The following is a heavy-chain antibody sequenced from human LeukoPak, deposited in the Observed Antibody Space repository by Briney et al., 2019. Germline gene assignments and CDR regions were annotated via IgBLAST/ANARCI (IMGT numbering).Heavy chain of an antibody. D-gene: IGHD6-6*01. V-gene: IGHV3-23*01. CDR3: AKPGYSSSNWFDP. Sequence: PGGSLRLSCVVSGFTFSSYAMSWVRQAPGKGLEWVSAISGSGGSTYYADSVKGRFTISRDNSKNTLYLQMNSLRAEDTAVYYCAKPGYSSSNWFDPWGQGTLVTVSS. CDR2: ISGSGGST. J-gene: IGHJ5*02. CDR1: GFTFSSYA.